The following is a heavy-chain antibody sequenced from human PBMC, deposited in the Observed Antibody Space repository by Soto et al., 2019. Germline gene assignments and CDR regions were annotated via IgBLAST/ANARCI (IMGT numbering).Heavy chain of an antibody. J-gene: IGHJ4*02. CDR3: ASWRQRIDD. CDR1: GFTFSYYY. D-gene: IGHD3-3*01. Sequence: QVQLVESGGGVVKPGGALRLSCASSGFTFSYYYMSWIRQAPGKGLEWVSYISSSGNTRYYAASVKGGFTICRYNAKNSRYLQLNSMRDEDTAVYFCASWRQRIDDWGQVTLVTVSS. CDR2: ISSSGNTR. V-gene: IGHV3-11*01.